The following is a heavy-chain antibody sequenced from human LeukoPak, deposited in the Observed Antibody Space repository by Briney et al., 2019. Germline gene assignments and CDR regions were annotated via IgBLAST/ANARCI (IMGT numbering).Heavy chain of an antibody. Sequence: ASVKVSCKVSGYTLTELSMHWVRQDPGKGLEWMGGFDPEDGETIYAQKFQGRVTMTEDTSTDTAYMELSSLRSEDTAVYYCATVEALGYYYSRLAFDIWGQGTMVTVSS. CDR2: FDPEDGET. D-gene: IGHD3-22*01. V-gene: IGHV1-24*01. J-gene: IGHJ3*02. CDR3: ATVEALGYYYSRLAFDI. CDR1: GYTLTELS.